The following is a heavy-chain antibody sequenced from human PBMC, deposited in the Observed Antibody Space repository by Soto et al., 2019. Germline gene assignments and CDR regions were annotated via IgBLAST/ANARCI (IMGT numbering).Heavy chain of an antibody. J-gene: IGHJ5*02. CDR2: INHSGST. D-gene: IGHD3-10*01. CDR3: ARAGSRIATKNFFDP. Sequence: SETLSLTCDVYGGSFTGYNWNWIRQPPGKGLEWIGEINHSGSTNYNPSLKSRVTISLDTSKNQFSLRLSSVTAADTAVYYCARAGSRIATKNFFDPWGQGTPVNVSS. V-gene: IGHV4-34*01. CDR1: GGSFTGYN.